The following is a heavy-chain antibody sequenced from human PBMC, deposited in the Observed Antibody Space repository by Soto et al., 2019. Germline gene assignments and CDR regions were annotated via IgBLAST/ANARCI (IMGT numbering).Heavy chain of an antibody. Sequence: QVQLVDSGGGVVQPGRSLRLSCAASGFTFSTYAMHWVRQAPGKGLEWVAVISDDGSNKYYANSVKGRFTISRDNSENPLFLQMNSLRPEDTANYYCATESGGFVGPGLAVGGSFDHWGQGTLVTVSS. CDR1: GFTFSTYA. D-gene: IGHD2-21*01. V-gene: IGHV3-30-3*01. J-gene: IGHJ4*02. CDR3: ATESGGFVGPGLAVGGSFDH. CDR2: ISDDGSNK.